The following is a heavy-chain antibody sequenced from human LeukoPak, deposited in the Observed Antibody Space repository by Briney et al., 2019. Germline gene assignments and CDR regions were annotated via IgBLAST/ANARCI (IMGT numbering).Heavy chain of an antibody. CDR2: INWNGGST. V-gene: IGHV3-20*04. D-gene: IGHD6-13*01. Sequence: GGSLRLSCAASGFTFDNYGMNWVRQAPGKGLEWVSGINWNGGSTGYADSVKGRFTISRDNAKNSLYLQMNSLRAEDTALYYRARDYSSSWYGGDYWGQGTLVTVSS. CDR1: GFTFDNYG. J-gene: IGHJ4*02. CDR3: ARDYSSSWYGGDY.